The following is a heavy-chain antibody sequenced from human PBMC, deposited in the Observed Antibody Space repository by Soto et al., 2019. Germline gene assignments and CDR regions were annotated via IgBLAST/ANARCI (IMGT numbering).Heavy chain of an antibody. Sequence: HTLSLTCGISGEKGFSNTVAWKWIRQSPSRGLEWMGRTYYRYKWYNDYAVSVKSRITINPDTSKNQFSLQLNSVTPEDTAVYYCARESYDSSGYYAEYFQHWGQGTLVTVSS. D-gene: IGHD3-22*01. V-gene: IGHV6-1*01. CDR2: TYYRYKWYN. CDR3: ARESYDSSGYYAEYFQH. J-gene: IGHJ1*01. CDR1: GEKGFSNTVA.